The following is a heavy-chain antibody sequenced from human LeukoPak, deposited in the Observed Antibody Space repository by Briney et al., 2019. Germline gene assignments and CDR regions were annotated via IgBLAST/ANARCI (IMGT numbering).Heavy chain of an antibody. CDR1: GGSISRGNYY. CDR3: ARDIHTSDWTKFDY. D-gene: IGHD6-19*01. CDR2: IYSSGRT. J-gene: IGHJ4*02. Sequence: SQTLSLTCNASGGSISRGNYYWTWIRQPAGKGLEWIGRIYSSGRTNYNPSLKSRVTISVDTSKNQFSLNLSPVTAADTAVYYCARDIHTSDWTKFDYWGQGTSVTVSS. V-gene: IGHV4-61*02.